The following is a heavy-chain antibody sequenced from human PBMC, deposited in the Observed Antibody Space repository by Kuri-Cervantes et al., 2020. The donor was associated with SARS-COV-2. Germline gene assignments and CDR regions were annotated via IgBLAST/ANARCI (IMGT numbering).Heavy chain of an antibody. V-gene: IGHV3-30-3*01. CDR2: ISYDGSNK. CDR3: ARSSSGSYSSFLDY. D-gene: IGHD1-26*01. CDR1: GFTFSSYA. J-gene: IGHJ4*02. Sequence: GESLKISCAASGFTFSSYAMHWVRQAPGKGLEWVAVISYDGSNKCYADSVKGRFTISRDNSKNTLYLQMNSLRAEDTAVYYCARSSSGSYSSFLDYWGQGTLVTVSS.